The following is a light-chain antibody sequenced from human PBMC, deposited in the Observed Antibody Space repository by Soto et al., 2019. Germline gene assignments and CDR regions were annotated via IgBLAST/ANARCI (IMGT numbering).Light chain of an antibody. V-gene: IGLV2-14*01. J-gene: IGLJ1*01. Sequence: QSVLTQPASVSGSPGQSVTISCNGTSSDVGGYNYVSWYQQHPGKAPKLMIYDVSNRPSGVSNRFSGSKSGNTASLTISGLQAEDEADYYCSSYTGSSTLYVFGTGTKVTVL. CDR1: SSDVGGYNY. CDR2: DVS. CDR3: SSYTGSSTLYV.